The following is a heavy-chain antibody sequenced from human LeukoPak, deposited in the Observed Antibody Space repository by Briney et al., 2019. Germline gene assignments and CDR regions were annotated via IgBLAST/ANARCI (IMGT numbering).Heavy chain of an antibody. CDR3: ARGGSRVVTYGNFDY. CDR1: GYTFTSYA. V-gene: IGHV1-18*01. CDR2: ISTYSGNT. D-gene: IGHD2-21*02. J-gene: IGHJ4*02. Sequence: ASVKVSCKPSGYTFTSYAISWLRQAPGQGLEWMGWISTYSGNTNYAQKLQGRITMTIETSTSTAYMELRSLRSDDTAVYYCARGGSRVVTYGNFDYWGQGTLVTVSS.